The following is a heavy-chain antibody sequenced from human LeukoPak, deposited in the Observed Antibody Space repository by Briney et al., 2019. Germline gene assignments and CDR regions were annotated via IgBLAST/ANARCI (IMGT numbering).Heavy chain of an antibody. CDR1: GFTFSNYG. CDR3: SKTSAFDI. Sequence: PGGSLRLSCAASGFTFSNYGMHWVRQAPGKGLEWVAVISYDGSNKYYADSVKGRFTISRDDSKNTVYMQMNSLRAEDTALYFCSKTSAFDIWGQGTMVTVSS. CDR2: ISYDGSNK. J-gene: IGHJ3*02. V-gene: IGHV3-30*18.